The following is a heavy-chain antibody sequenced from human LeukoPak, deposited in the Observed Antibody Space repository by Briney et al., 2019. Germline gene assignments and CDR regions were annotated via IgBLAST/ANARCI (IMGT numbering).Heavy chain of an antibody. D-gene: IGHD1-26*01. CDR1: GFTFSSYG. V-gene: IGHV3-30*18. CDR3: AKGLTELLLADYYYYYGMDV. Sequence: PGRSLRLSCAASGFTFSSYGMHWVRQAPGKGLEWVAVISYDGSNKYYADSVKGRFTISRDNSKNTLYLQMNSLRAEDTAVYYCAKGLTELLLADYYYYYGMDVWGQGTTVTVSS. CDR2: ISYDGSNK. J-gene: IGHJ6*02.